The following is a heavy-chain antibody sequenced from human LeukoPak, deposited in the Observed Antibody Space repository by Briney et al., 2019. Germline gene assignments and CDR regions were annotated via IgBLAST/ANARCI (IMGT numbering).Heavy chain of an antibody. V-gene: IGHV3-11*04. CDR1: GFTFSDYY. CDR2: ISSSGSTI. J-gene: IGHJ4*02. D-gene: IGHD5-18*01. Sequence: PGGSLRLSCAASGFTFSDYYMSWIRQAPGKGLEWVSYISSSGSTIYYADSVKGRFTISRDNSKNTLYLQMNSLRAEDTAVYYCASFDPYGYSYALDYWGQGTLVTVSS. CDR3: ASFDPYGYSYALDY.